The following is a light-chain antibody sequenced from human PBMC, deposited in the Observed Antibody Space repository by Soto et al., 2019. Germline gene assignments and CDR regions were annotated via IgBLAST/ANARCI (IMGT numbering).Light chain of an antibody. J-gene: IGLJ2*01. Sequence: QSVLTQPPSVSGAPGQRVTISCAGSSSNIGTTYDVNWYQHLPGTAPKLLIYGNTNRPSGVPDRFSGSKSGTSASLAITGLQAEDGGDYYCQSYDSGLRGIFGGGTKLTVL. CDR1: SSNIGTTYD. CDR3: QSYDSGLRGI. CDR2: GNT. V-gene: IGLV1-40*01.